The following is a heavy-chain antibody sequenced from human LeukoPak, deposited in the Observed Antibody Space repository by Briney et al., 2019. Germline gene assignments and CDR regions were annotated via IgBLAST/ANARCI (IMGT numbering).Heavy chain of an antibody. Sequence: SETLSLTCTVSGGSIISNYWSWIRQSAGKGLEWIGRIYGSGITDYNPSLKSRVTMSLDTSRKQFSLRLTSVTAADTAVYYCARLKFYDSTGYSPGYYMDVWGKGTTVSVFS. J-gene: IGHJ6*03. CDR2: IYGSGIT. CDR1: GGSIISNY. CDR3: ARLKFYDSTGYSPGYYMDV. D-gene: IGHD3-22*01. V-gene: IGHV4-4*07.